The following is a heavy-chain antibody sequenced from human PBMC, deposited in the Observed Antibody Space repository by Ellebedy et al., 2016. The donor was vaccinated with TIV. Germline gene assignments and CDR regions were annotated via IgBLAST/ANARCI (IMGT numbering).Heavy chain of an antibody. CDR1: GYSFSSYY. CDR2: INPSGGHT. CDR3: ARGGKAYGSGYSYAFDY. D-gene: IGHD3-22*01. V-gene: IGHV1-46*01. J-gene: IGHJ4*02. Sequence: AASVKVSCKSSGYSFSSYYLQWVRQAPGQGLEWMGVINPSGGHTNYAQKFQGRVTMTRDTSTSTVYMELSSLRSEDTAVYYCARGGKAYGSGYSYAFDYWGQGTLVTVSS.